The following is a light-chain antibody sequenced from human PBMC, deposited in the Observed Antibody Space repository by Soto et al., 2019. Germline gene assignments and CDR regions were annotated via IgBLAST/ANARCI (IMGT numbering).Light chain of an antibody. CDR3: QQRSNWP. CDR2: GAS. V-gene: IGKV3-11*01. CDR1: QTVNSY. Sequence: IVLTQSPATLSLSPGERATLSCRARQTVNSYLSWYQHKPGQAPRLLIYGASNRATGIPARFSGSGSGTDFTLTISSLEPEDSAVYYCQQRSNWPVGPGTKVDIK. J-gene: IGKJ3*01.